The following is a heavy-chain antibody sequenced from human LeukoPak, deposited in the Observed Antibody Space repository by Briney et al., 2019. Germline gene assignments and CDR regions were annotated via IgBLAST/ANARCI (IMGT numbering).Heavy chain of an antibody. J-gene: IGHJ3*02. D-gene: IGHD6-19*01. CDR3: ARGGAYSSGWPGTFDI. Sequence: GGSLRLSCVASGLPIGDFAMHWVRQAPGQGLEWVSIIYSGGSTSYADSVKGRFTISRDNSKDTLYLQMNSLRAEDTAVYYCARGGAYSSGWPGTFDIWGQGTMVTVSS. CDR2: IYSGGST. CDR1: GLPIGDFA. V-gene: IGHV3-53*01.